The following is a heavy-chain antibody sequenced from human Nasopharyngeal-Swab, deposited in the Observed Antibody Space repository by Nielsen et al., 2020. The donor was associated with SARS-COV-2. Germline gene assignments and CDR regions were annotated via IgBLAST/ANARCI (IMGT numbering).Heavy chain of an antibody. CDR3: ARAAASLYFDY. CDR1: GFTFSSYG. Sequence: GESLKISCAASGFTFSSYGMHWVRQAPGKGLEWVAVIWYDGSNKYYVDSVKGRFTISRDNAKNSLYLQMNSLRAEDTAVYYCARAAASLYFDYWGQGTLVTVSS. CDR2: IWYDGSNK. J-gene: IGHJ4*02. V-gene: IGHV3-33*01. D-gene: IGHD2-2*01.